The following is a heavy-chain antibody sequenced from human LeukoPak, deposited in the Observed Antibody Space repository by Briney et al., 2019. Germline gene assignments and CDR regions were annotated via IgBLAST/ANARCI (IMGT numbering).Heavy chain of an antibody. CDR3: ARDSHLGSYNWFDP. Sequence: PSETLSLTCAVYGGSFSGYYWSWIRQPPGKGLEWIGEINHSGSTNYNPSLKSRVTISVDTSKNQFSLKPTSVTAAGTAVYYCARDSHLGSYNWFDPWGQGTLVTVSS. J-gene: IGHJ5*02. CDR1: GGSFSGYY. CDR2: INHSGST. V-gene: IGHV4-34*01. D-gene: IGHD1-26*01.